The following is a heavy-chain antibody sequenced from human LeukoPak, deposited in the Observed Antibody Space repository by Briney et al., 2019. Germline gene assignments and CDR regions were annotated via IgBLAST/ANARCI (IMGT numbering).Heavy chain of an antibody. Sequence: SETLSLTCTVSGGSISSYYWSWIRQPPGKGLEWIGYIYYSGSTNYNPSLKSRVTISVDTSKNQFSLKLSSVTAADTAVYYCAGAYYYGSGSFPMGYYGMDVWGQGTTVTVSS. V-gene: IGHV4-59*01. D-gene: IGHD3-10*01. CDR1: GGSISSYY. CDR2: IYYSGST. CDR3: AGAYYYGSGSFPMGYYGMDV. J-gene: IGHJ6*02.